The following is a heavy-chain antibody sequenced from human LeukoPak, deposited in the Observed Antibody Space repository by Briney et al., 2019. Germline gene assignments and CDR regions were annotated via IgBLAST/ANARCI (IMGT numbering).Heavy chain of an antibody. CDR1: GGSISSGGYY. V-gene: IGHV4-31*03. CDR2: IYYSGST. D-gene: IGHD4-11*01. CDR3: ATEIYTYSGVTTGEYYMDV. Sequence: SQTLSLTCTVSGGSISSGGYYWSWIRQHPGKGLEWIGYIYYSGSTYYNPSLKSRVTISVDTSKNQFSLKLSSVTAADTAVYYCATEIYTYSGVTTGEYYMDVWGKGTTVTVSS. J-gene: IGHJ6*03.